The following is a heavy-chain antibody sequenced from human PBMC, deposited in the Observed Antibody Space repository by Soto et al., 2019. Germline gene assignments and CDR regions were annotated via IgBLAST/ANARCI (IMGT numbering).Heavy chain of an antibody. CDR2: INPSGGST. D-gene: IGHD3-16*01. Sequence: VASLKVSCKASGYTFTSYYMHWVRQAPGQGLEWMGIINPSGGSTSYAQKFQGRVTMTRDISIATAYMELSSLRSDDTAIYYCARMATFGSLNWFDPWGQGTLVTVSS. V-gene: IGHV1-46*01. J-gene: IGHJ5*02. CDR1: GYTFTSYY. CDR3: ARMATFGSLNWFDP.